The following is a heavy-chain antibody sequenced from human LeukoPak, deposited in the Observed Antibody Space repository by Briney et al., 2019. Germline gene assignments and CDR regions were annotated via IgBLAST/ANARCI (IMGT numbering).Heavy chain of an antibody. CDR2: ISRSTETT. J-gene: IGHJ4*02. CDR1: GYPFNSFA. Sequence: PGGSLRLSCAVSGYPFNSFALSWVRQAPGKGLEWVSSISRSTETTLYADPVKGRFTISRDNSKSTGFLQMNNLRAEDTAIYYCAKRAAVSGVVGPFDYWGQGTLVTVSS. V-gene: IGHV3-23*01. D-gene: IGHD6-19*01. CDR3: AKRAAVSGVVGPFDY.